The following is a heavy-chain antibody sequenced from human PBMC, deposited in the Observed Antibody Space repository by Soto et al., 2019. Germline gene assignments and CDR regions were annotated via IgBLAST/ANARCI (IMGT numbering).Heavy chain of an antibody. CDR1: GYTFTSYD. CDR2: MNPNSGNT. Sequence: GASVKVSCKASGYTFTSYDINWVRQATGQGLEWMGWMNPNSGNTGYAQKSQGRVTMTRNTSISTAYMELSSLRSEDTAVYYCARATRGVVVPAASYYYYYMDVWGKGTTVTVSS. CDR3: ARATRGVVVPAASYYYYYMDV. J-gene: IGHJ6*03. V-gene: IGHV1-8*01. D-gene: IGHD2-2*01.